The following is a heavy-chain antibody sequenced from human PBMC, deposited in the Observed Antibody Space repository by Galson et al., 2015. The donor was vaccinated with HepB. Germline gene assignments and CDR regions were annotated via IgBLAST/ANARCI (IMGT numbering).Heavy chain of an antibody. V-gene: IGHV3-66*02. CDR1: GFTVSSNY. D-gene: IGHD2-2*02. Sequence: SLRLSCAASGFTVSSNYMSWVRQAPGKGLEWVSVIYSGGSTYYADSVKGRFTISRDNSRDTLYLQMNSLRAEDTAVYYCARDLTLYGWDYYGMDVWGQGTTVTVSS. CDR3: ARDLTLYGWDYYGMDV. J-gene: IGHJ6*02. CDR2: IYSGGST.